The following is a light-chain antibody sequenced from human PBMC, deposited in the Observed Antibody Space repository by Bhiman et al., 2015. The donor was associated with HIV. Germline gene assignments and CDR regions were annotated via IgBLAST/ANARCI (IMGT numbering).Light chain of an antibody. CDR2: EVN. CDR1: SSDVGVYNL. Sequence: QSALTQPPSASGSRGQSVIISCTGTSSDVGVYNLVSWYQHHPGKAPKLIIYEVNKRPSGVPARFSGSKSGNTASLTVSGLQDEDEADYYCSSHTSSSLVVFGGGTKLTVL. J-gene: IGLJ2*01. V-gene: IGLV2-8*01. CDR3: SSHTSSSLVV.